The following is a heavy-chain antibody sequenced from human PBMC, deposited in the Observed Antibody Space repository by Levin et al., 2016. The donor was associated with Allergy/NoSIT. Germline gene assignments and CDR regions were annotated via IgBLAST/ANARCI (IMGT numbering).Heavy chain of an antibody. CDR1: GFILSTYD. J-gene: IGHJ6*02. CDR3: TRLLVIRGLIYVPPDNYAMDV. CDR2: ITSSNT. Sequence: GESLKISCTASGFILSTYDMSWVRQAPGKGLEWVSSITSSNTYNADSVKGRFTISRDTSQNTLYLQMNSLRAEDTAVYFCTRLLVIRGLIYVPPDNYAMDVWGQGTTVTVSS. V-gene: IGHV3-23*01. D-gene: IGHD3-10*01.